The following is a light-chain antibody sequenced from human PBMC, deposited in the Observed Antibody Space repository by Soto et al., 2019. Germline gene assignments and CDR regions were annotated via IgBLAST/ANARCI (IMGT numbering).Light chain of an antibody. CDR2: RNN. CDR1: SSNIGSDY. Sequence: QSVLTQPPSASGTPGQRVTISCSGSSSNIGSDYVYWYQQLPGTAPKLLIYRNNQRPSGVPDRFSGSKSGTSASLAISGLRSEDEGDYYCATWDDSLSGYVFGTGTKVTVL. V-gene: IGLV1-47*01. J-gene: IGLJ1*01. CDR3: ATWDDSLSGYV.